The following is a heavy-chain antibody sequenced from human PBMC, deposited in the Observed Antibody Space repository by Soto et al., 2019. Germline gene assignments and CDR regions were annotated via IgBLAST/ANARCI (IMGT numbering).Heavy chain of an antibody. CDR1: GFSISSGGYY. CDR3: ARTLYYDRNGYYGFDY. CDR2: IFDSGTT. V-gene: IGHV4-31*03. Sequence: PSETLSLTCTVSGFSISSGGYYWSWIRQHPGKGLEWIGYIFDSGTTYYNPSLKSRVTISVDPSKSQFSLRLTSVTATDTALYYCARTLYYDRNGYYGFDYWGQGTLVTVSS. J-gene: IGHJ4*02. D-gene: IGHD3-22*01.